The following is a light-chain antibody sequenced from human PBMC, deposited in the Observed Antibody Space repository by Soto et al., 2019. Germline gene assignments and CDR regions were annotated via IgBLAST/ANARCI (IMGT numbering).Light chain of an antibody. CDR2: TTN. Sequence: QSVLTQPHSEAETPGQRVTISCSGSSSNIRSETVNWYQQFPEAAPKLLNYTTNQRYSGVPDRFSGSKSGNSASLAISGLQSEDEADYYCAAWDDCLKGVVFGGGTQLTVL. J-gene: IGLJ2*01. CDR1: SSNIRSET. CDR3: AAWDDCLKGVV. V-gene: IGLV1-44*01.